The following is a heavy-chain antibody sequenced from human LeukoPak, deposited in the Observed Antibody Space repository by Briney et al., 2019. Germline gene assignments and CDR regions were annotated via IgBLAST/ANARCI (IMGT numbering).Heavy chain of an antibody. CDR3: ARILGGMDV. D-gene: IGHD2/OR15-2a*01. Sequence: GGSLRLSCAASGFTFSTYWMSWVRQARGKGLEWVANIKHDGSEKYYVDSMKGRFTISRDNAKNSLYLQMNSLRAEDTAVYYCARILGGMDVWGRGTTVTVSS. CDR1: GFTFSTYW. V-gene: IGHV3-7*01. CDR2: IKHDGSEK. J-gene: IGHJ6*02.